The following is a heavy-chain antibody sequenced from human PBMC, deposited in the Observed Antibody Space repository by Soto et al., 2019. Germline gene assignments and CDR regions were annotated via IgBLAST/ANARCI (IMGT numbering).Heavy chain of an antibody. D-gene: IGHD2-2*01. CDR3: ARIPRTEYCSSTSCYYY. J-gene: IGHJ4*02. CDR1: GFTFSSYS. V-gene: IGHV3-21*01. CDR2: ISSSSSYI. Sequence: GGSLRLSCAASGFTFSSYSTNWVRQAPGKGLEWVSSISSSSSYIYYADSVKGRFTISRDNAKNSLYLQMNSLRAEDTAVYYCARIPRTEYCSSTSCYYYWGQGTLVTVSS.